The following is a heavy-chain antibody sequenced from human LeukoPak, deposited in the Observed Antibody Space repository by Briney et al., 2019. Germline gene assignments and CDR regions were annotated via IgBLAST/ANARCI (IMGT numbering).Heavy chain of an antibody. Sequence: PGGSLRLSCAASGFTFSSYGMHWVRQAPGKGLEWVAVISYDGSNKYYADSVKGRFTISRDNSKNTLYLQMDSLRVEDMAVYYCVKDGGSGRPLDNWGQGTLVTVSS. V-gene: IGHV3-30*18. CDR1: GFTFSSYG. CDR2: ISYDGSNK. CDR3: VKDGGSGRPLDN. D-gene: IGHD3-10*01. J-gene: IGHJ4*02.